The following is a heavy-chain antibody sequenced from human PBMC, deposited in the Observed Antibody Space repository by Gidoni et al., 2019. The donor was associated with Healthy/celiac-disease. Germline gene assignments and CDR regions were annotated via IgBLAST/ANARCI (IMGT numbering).Heavy chain of an antibody. CDR3: ARDRGTGTIHYFDY. CDR1: GGSISSGGDF. J-gene: IGHJ4*02. V-gene: IGHV4-30-2*01. Sequence: QLQLQESGSGLVKPSQTLSLTCAVSGGSISSGGDFWSWFRQPPGKGLEWIGYIYHSGSTYYNPSLKSRVTIAVDRSKNQFSLKLSSVTAADTAVYYCARDRGTGTIHYFDYWGQGTLVTVSS. CDR2: IYHSGST. D-gene: IGHD1-7*01.